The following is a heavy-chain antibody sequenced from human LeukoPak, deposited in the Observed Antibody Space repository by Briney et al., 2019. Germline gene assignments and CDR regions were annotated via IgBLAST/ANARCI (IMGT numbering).Heavy chain of an antibody. Sequence: PGGSLRLACAASGFTFRSYGMHWVRQAPGKGLEWVAVISYDGSNKHYVDSVKGRFSISRDNSKNTVYLQMNSLRAEDTAVYYCARESGEGSGSADGFDVWGQGTVVTVSS. CDR1: GFTFRSYG. D-gene: IGHD3-10*01. CDR3: ARESGEGSGSADGFDV. CDR2: ISYDGSNK. J-gene: IGHJ3*01. V-gene: IGHV3-30*03.